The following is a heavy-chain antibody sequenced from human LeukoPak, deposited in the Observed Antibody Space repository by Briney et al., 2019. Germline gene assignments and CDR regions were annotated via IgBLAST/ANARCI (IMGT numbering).Heavy chain of an antibody. CDR2: INHSGST. CDR1: GGSFSGYY. D-gene: IGHD2-2*02. Sequence: PSETLSLTCAVYGGSFSGYYWSWIRQPPGKGLEWIGEINHSGSTNYNPSLKSRVTISVDTSKNQFSLKLSSVTAADMAVYYCARGTFRYCSSTSCYTPSPTYYYYGMDVWGQGTTVTVSS. CDR3: ARGTFRYCSSTSCYTPSPTYYYYGMDV. V-gene: IGHV4-34*01. J-gene: IGHJ6*02.